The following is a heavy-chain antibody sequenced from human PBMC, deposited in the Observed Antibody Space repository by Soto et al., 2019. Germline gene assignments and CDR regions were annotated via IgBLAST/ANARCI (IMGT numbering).Heavy chain of an antibody. CDR3: ARDLREYDIWRAPSPRSYFYAMDV. D-gene: IGHD3-9*01. CDR2: INSDGSST. J-gene: IGHJ6*02. V-gene: IGHV3-74*01. Sequence: PGGSLRLSCAASGFTFSSYWMHWVRQAPGKGLVWVSRINSDGSSTSYADSVKGRFTISRDNAKNTLYLQMNSLRAEDTAVYYCARDLREYDIWRAPSPRSYFYAMDVWGQGTTVTVSS. CDR1: GFTFSSYW.